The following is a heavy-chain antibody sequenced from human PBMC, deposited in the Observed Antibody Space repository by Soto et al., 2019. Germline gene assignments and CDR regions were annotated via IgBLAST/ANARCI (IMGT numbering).Heavy chain of an antibody. CDR2: ISSSGTYI. J-gene: IGHJ3*01. D-gene: IGHD1-7*01. V-gene: IGHV3-21*01. CDR1: GFIFRTYS. CDR3: ARDRARTTNSFDF. Sequence: EEQLVESGGGLVKPGGSLRLSCAASGFIFRTYSMSWVRQAPGKGLEWVSSISSSGTYIFYTDSVKGRFTISRDNAKNSLYLQMNSLRAEDTAVYYCARDRARTTNSFDFCGKGTLVTVSS.